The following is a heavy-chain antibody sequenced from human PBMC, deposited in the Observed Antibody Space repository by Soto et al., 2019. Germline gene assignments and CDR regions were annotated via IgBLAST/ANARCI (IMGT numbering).Heavy chain of an antibody. Sequence: SETLSLTCAVYGGSFSGYYWSWIRQPPGKGLEWIGEINHSGSTNYNPSLKSRVTISVNTSQNQFSLKLSSVTAADTAVYYCARVIAATIPSPRTAPNTYGMDVWGQGTTVT. CDR2: INHSGST. D-gene: IGHD5-12*01. CDR1: GGSFSGYY. J-gene: IGHJ6*02. CDR3: ARVIAATIPSPRTAPNTYGMDV. V-gene: IGHV4-34*01.